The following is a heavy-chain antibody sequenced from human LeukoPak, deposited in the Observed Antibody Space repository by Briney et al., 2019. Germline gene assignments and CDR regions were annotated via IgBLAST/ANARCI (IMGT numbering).Heavy chain of an antibody. CDR2: INGSGETT. V-gene: IGHV3-23*01. D-gene: IGHD2-15*01. J-gene: IGHJ4*02. CDR3: SRCSGGTSYNPLDY. CDR1: GFTFSTYA. Sequence: GGSLRLSCAASGFTFSTYAMSWVRQAPGKGLEWVSGINGSGETTYYTGSVKGRFTISRDNSKNTLYLQMNSLRAEDTAVYYCSRCSGGTSYNPLDYWGQGTMVTVSS.